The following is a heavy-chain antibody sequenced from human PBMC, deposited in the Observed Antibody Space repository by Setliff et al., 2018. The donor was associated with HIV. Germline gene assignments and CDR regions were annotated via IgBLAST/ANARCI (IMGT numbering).Heavy chain of an antibody. V-gene: IGHV5-51*01. D-gene: IGHD3-22*01. J-gene: IGHJ3*02. CDR2: IYPSDSDT. Sequence: PGESLKISCKGSGYSFTGYWIGWVRQRPGKGLEWMGIIYPSDSDTRYSTSFQGHVTISVDKSISTAYLQWSSLKASDTAMYYCSRTTRTVYYDSSAYDAFDIWGQGTLVTVSS. CDR3: SRTTRTVYYDSSAYDAFDI. CDR1: GYSFTGYW.